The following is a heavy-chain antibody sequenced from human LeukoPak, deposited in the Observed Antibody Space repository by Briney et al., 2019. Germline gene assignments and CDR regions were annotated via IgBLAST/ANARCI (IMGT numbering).Heavy chain of an antibody. D-gene: IGHD1-1*01. J-gene: IGHJ4*02. V-gene: IGHV3-33*01. CDR3: ARDSENWSFDQ. Sequence: GVSLTLPCAASGLTFRIYRKHWVRQAPGRGLECVAVIWNYGSKQYYVDSVKGRFTISRDNSKNTLHLQMNSLSADDSAVYYCARDSENWSFDQWGQGTLVTVSS. CDR1: GLTFRIYR. CDR2: IWNYGSKQ.